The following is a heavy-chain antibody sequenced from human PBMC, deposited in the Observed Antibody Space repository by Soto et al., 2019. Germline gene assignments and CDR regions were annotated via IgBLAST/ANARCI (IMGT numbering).Heavy chain of an antibody. CDR1: GFTFSTYA. D-gene: IGHD2-15*01. Sequence: QVQLEESGGGVVQPGRSLRLSCAASGFTFSTYAIHWVRQAPGKGLEWVAVISYDGNSKYYADSVKGRFTISRDNSKNTVYLQLNSLTTEDTAMFYCARDLGGTDYWGQGTQVTVSS. V-gene: IGHV3-30-3*01. CDR2: ISYDGNSK. CDR3: ARDLGGTDY. J-gene: IGHJ4*02.